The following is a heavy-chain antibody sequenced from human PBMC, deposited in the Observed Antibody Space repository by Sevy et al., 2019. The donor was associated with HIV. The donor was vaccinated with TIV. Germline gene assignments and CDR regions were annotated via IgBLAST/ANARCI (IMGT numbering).Heavy chain of an antibody. Sequence: GGSLRLSCAASGFTFRSFSMHWVRQAPGKWLEWVTTVSYDGSNTYYADSVKGRFAVFRDNSRNLLNLQMNNLEPEDTAVYYWALERLSSDVAEYFQNWGQGTPVTVSS. V-gene: IGHV3-30*09. J-gene: IGHJ1*01. D-gene: IGHD1-1*01. CDR3: ALERLSSDVAEYFQN. CDR2: VSYDGSNT. CDR1: GFTFRSFS.